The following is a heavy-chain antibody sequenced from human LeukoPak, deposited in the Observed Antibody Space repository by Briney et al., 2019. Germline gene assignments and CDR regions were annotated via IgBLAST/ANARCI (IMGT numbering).Heavy chain of an antibody. CDR1: GGSISSYY. Sequence: KPSETLSLTCTVSGGSISSYYWSWIRQPPGKGLEWIGYIYYSGSTNYNPSLKSRVTISVDTSKNQFSLKLSSVTAADTAVYYCASSGLGAYLDFDYWGQGTLVTVSS. CDR2: IYYSGST. V-gene: IGHV4-59*01. J-gene: IGHJ4*02. CDR3: ASSGLGAYLDFDY. D-gene: IGHD3-3*01.